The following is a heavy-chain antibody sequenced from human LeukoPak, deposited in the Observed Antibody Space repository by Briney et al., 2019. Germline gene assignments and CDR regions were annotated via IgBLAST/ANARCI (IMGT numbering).Heavy chain of an antibody. Sequence: SETLSLTCTVSGGSISSSSYSWGWIRQPPGKGLERIGSIYYSGSTYYNPSLKSRVTISVDTSKNQFSLKLSSVTAADTAVYYCAIHGYYDFWSGYYLGGDYYYGMDVWGQGTTVTVSS. CDR2: IYYSGST. D-gene: IGHD3-3*01. J-gene: IGHJ6*02. CDR1: GGSISSSSYS. CDR3: AIHGYYDFWSGYYLGGDYYYGMDV. V-gene: IGHV4-39*01.